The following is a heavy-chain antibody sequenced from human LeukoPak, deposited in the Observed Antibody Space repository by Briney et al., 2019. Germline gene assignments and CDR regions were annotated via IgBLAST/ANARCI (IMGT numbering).Heavy chain of an antibody. D-gene: IGHD6-19*01. J-gene: IGHJ4*02. V-gene: IGHV3-9*01. Sequence: GGSLRLSCAASGFTFSNYAMNWVRQAPGKGLEWVSGISWNSGSIGYADSVKGRFTISRDNAKNSLYLQMNSLRAEDTALYYCAKDTGSSGWYTPFDYWGQGTLVTVSS. CDR1: GFTFSNYA. CDR2: ISWNSGSI. CDR3: AKDTGSSGWYTPFDY.